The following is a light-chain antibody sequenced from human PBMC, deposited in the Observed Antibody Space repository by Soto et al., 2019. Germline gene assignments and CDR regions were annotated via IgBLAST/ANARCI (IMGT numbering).Light chain of an antibody. J-gene: IGKJ5*01. CDR3: PHSTTRLIT. V-gene: IGKV3-15*01. CDR1: QSVSRN. CDR2: GES. Sequence: EIVMTQSPATLSVSPGERATLSCRASQSVSRNLDWYQQNPGHSPRLLIYGESTRATGIPACFSGSGSGTVFNHTIHRLLPADFVVHHIPHSTTRLITFGQWTRLEIK.